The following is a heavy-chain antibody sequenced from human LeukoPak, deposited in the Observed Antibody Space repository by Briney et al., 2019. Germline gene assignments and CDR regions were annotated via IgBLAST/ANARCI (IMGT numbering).Heavy chain of an antibody. D-gene: IGHD1-26*01. CDR1: GYSFTSHY. V-gene: IGHV1-46*01. Sequence: ASVKVSCKASGYSFTSHYMHWVRQAPGQGLEWLGLINPSGSSTLYAQKFQGRITMTRDMSTTTDYMGLSSLTYDDTAVYYCARDNSVGDVAWWFDPWGQGTLVTVSS. J-gene: IGHJ5*02. CDR3: ARDNSVGDVAWWFDP. CDR2: INPSGSST.